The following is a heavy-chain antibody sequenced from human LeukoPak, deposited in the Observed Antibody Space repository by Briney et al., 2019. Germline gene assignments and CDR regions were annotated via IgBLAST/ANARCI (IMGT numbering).Heavy chain of an antibody. CDR2: ISSSSSYI. V-gene: IGHV3-21*01. CDR1: GFTFSSYS. CDR3: ARDHASFAFDI. J-gene: IGHJ3*02. D-gene: IGHD3-16*02. Sequence: PGGSLRLSCAASGFTFSSYSTNWVRQAPGKGLEWVSSISSSSSYIYYADSVKGRFTISRDNAKNSLYLQMNRLRAEDTAVYYCARDHASFAFDIWGQGTMVTVSS.